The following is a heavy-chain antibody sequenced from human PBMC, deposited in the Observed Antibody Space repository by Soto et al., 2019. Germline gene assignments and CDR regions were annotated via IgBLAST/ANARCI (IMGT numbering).Heavy chain of an antibody. V-gene: IGHV3-7*03. CDR1: GLTFTDYW. CDR2: IKQDESEK. Sequence: GGSLRLSCVTYGLTFTDYWMSWVRQAPGKGLEWVANIKQDESEKNYLDSVKGRFTISRDNAKNSLYLQMNSLRAEDTAVYYCASDRFRGTYYLRGVTYFVEEWGQGAPVTVSS. D-gene: IGHD1-26*01. J-gene: IGHJ4*02. CDR3: ASDRFRGTYYLRGVTYFVEE.